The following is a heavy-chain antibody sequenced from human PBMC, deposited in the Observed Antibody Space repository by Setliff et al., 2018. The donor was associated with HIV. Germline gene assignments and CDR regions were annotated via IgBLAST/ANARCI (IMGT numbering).Heavy chain of an antibody. D-gene: IGHD2-2*01. CDR2: IYYSGST. Sequence: PSETLSLTCSVSGGSISRSSYYWGWIRQPPGKGLEWIGSIYYSGSTYTHYNPSLKTRVAMSLDTSKNQFSLELRSVTAADPAVFYCARLHCSSPSCYDYYIDVWGKGTTVTVSS. J-gene: IGHJ6*03. CDR1: GGSISRSSYY. V-gene: IGHV4-39*01. CDR3: ARLHCSSPSCYDYYIDV.